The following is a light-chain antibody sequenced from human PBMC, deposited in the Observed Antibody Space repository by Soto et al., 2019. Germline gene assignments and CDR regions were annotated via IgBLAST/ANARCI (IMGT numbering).Light chain of an antibody. J-gene: IGKJ5*01. CDR1: QSLVHSDGIAY. CDR2: KVS. V-gene: IGKV2-30*02. CDR3: TEGTHWPIP. Sequence: DFLMTHSPLSLPVTLGQPASISCSSNQSLVHSDGIAYFSWFQQRPGRSPRRLIYKVSNRDSGVPARFSGSGSGTDFALKISRVEAEAVGVYYSTEGTHWPIPSGQGTRPAIK.